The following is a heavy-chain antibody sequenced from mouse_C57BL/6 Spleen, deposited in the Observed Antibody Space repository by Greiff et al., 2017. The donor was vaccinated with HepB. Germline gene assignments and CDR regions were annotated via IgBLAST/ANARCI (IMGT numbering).Heavy chain of an antibody. CDR2: IYPGSGNT. J-gene: IGHJ3*01. CDR1: GYTFTDYY. CDR3: ARGHDGYWFAY. Sequence: VQLQQSGAELVRPGASVKLSCKASGYTFTDYYINWVKQRPGQGLEWIARIYPGSGNTYYNEKFKGKATLTAEKSSSTAYMQLSSLTSEDSAVYFCARGHDGYWFAYWGQGTLVTVSA. V-gene: IGHV1-76*01. D-gene: IGHD2-3*01.